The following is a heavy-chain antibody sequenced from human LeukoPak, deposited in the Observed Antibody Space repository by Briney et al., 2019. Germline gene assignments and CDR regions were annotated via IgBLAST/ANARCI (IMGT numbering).Heavy chain of an antibody. V-gene: IGHV3-23*01. J-gene: IGHJ3*02. CDR3: AKDLPKAYYDILTGYYPRSHDAFDI. CDR1: GFTFSSYS. Sequence: GGSLRLSCAASGFTFSSYSMNWVRQAPGKGLEWVSAISGSGGSTYYADSVKGRFTISRDNSKNTLYLQMNSLRAEDTAVYYCAKDLPKAYYDILTGYYPRSHDAFDIWGQGTMVTVSS. D-gene: IGHD3-9*01. CDR2: ISGSGGST.